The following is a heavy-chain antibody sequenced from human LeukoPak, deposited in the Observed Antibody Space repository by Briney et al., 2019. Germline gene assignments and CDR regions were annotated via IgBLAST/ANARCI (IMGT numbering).Heavy chain of an antibody. D-gene: IGHD3-3*01. CDR2: INPNSGGT. CDR1: GYTFTGYY. V-gene: IGHV1-2*02. CDR3: ARDAVLRFLEWLGEYDFDY. J-gene: IGHJ4*02. Sequence: ASVKVSCKASGYTFTGYYMHWVRQAPGQGLEWMGWINPNSGGTNYAQKFQGRVTMTRDTSISTAYMELSRLRSDDTAVYYCARDAVLRFLEWLGEYDFDYWGQGTLVTVPS.